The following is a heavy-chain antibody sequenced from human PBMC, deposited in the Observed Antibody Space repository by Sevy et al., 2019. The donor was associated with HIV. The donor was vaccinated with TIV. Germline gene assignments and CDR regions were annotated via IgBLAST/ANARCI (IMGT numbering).Heavy chain of an antibody. D-gene: IGHD3-10*01. CDR2: MRQDGSEK. CDR1: GFPFSSYW. CDR3: ARGIYGSGSRLGLGY. J-gene: IGHJ4*02. Sequence: GGSLRLSCAASGFPFSSYWMTWVRQAPGKGLEWVTNMRQDGSEKSYVDSVKGRFTISRDNAKNSLYLQMNSLRAEDTAVYYCARGIYGSGSRLGLGYWGQGTLVTVSS. V-gene: IGHV3-7*01.